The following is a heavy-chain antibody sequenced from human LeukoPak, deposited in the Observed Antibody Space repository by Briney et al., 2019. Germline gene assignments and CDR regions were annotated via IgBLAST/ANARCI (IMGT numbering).Heavy chain of an antibody. J-gene: IGHJ4*02. Sequence: AASVKVSCKASGYIFTGYYMHWVRQAPGQGLEWMGRINPNSGSTNYAQKFQGRVTMTRDTPISTAYMELSRLRSDDTAVYYCASLTMVRGVISEVDYWGQGTLVTVSS. CDR1: GYIFTGYY. CDR3: ASLTMVRGVISEVDY. CDR2: INPNSGST. D-gene: IGHD3-10*01. V-gene: IGHV1-2*06.